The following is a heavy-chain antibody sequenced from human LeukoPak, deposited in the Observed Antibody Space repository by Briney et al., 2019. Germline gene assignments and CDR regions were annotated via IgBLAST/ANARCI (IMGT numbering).Heavy chain of an antibody. V-gene: IGHV3-23*01. Sequence: GGSLRLSCAASGFTVSSNYMSWVRQAPGKGLEWVSAISGSGGSTYYADSVKGRFTISSDSSKNTLYLQMNSLRAEDTAVYYCAKRGAEVGATVAPGDYWGQGTLVTVSS. CDR2: ISGSGGST. CDR1: GFTVSSNY. J-gene: IGHJ4*02. CDR3: AKRGAEVGATVAPGDY. D-gene: IGHD1-26*01.